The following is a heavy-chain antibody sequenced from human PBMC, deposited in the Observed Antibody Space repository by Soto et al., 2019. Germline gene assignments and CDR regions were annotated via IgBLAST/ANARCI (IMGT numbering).Heavy chain of an antibody. D-gene: IGHD2-21*02. Sequence: ASVKVSCKASGYTFTGYYMHWVRQAPGQGLEWMGWINPNSGGTNYAQKFQGWVTMTRDTSISTAYMELSRLRSDDTAVYYCARDWVPVTARDYYCYGMDVWGQGTTVTVSS. J-gene: IGHJ6*02. CDR2: INPNSGGT. CDR3: ARDWVPVTARDYYCYGMDV. V-gene: IGHV1-2*04. CDR1: GYTFTGYY.